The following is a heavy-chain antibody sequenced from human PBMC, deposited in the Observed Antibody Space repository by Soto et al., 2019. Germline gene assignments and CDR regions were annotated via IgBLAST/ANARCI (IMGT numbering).Heavy chain of an antibody. Sequence: EVQLVESGGGLVQPGGSLRLSCAASGFTFSSYSMNWVRQAPGKGLEWVSYISSSSSTIYYADSGKGRFTISRDNAKNSLYLQMNSLRAEDTAVYYCARATGGSGWYFDYWGQGTLVTVSS. CDR2: ISSSSSTI. V-gene: IGHV3-48*01. J-gene: IGHJ4*02. D-gene: IGHD6-19*01. CDR3: ARATGGSGWYFDY. CDR1: GFTFSSYS.